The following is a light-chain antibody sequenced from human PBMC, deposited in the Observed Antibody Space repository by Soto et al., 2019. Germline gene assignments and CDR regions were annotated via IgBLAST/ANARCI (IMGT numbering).Light chain of an antibody. CDR3: QKYNSAPQT. V-gene: IGKV1-27*01. CDR2: AAS. Sequence: DIQMTQSPSSLSASVGDRVTITCRTSQDISNYLAWYQQKPGKVPKLLIYAASTLQSGVPSRFSGGGSGTDYSLTISSLQPEDVANYYCQKYNSAPQTFGGGTKVEIQ. CDR1: QDISNY. J-gene: IGKJ4*01.